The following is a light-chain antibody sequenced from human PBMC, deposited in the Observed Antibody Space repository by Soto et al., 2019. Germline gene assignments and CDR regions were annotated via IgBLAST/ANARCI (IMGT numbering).Light chain of an antibody. CDR1: QSISPW. V-gene: IGKV1-5*01. CDR3: QQYKSYPWT. J-gene: IGKJ1*01. CDR2: DAS. Sequence: DIQLTQSPSTLSASVGGRVTITCRASQSISPWLAWYQQKPGPAPKLLIYDASSLDSGVPSRFSGSGSGTEFTLTISSLQPDDSATYYCQQYKSYPWTFGQGTKVEIK.